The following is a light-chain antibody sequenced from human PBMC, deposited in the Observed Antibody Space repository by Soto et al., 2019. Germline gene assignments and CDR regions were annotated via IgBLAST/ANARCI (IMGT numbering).Light chain of an antibody. CDR3: CSYAGSCVV. V-gene: IGLV2-11*01. J-gene: IGLJ2*01. CDR2: DVS. CDR1: NSDVGGYNY. Sequence: QSALTQPRSVSGSPGQSVTISCTGTNSDVGGYNYVSWYQQHPGKAPKLMIYDVSKRPSGVPDRFSGSRSDNTASLTISGLQADDEADYYCCSYAGSCVVFGGGTKVTVL.